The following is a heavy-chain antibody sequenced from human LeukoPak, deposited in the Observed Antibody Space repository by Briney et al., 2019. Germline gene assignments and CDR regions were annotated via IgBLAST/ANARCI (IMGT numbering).Heavy chain of an antibody. CDR2: IGDSGSTK. V-gene: IGHV3-48*03. Sequence: GGSLRLSCAASGFTFSSFEMNWVRQAPGKGLEWISYIGDSGSTKYYADSVKGRFTISRDNAKNSLFLQMNSLRAEDTAVYYCAKTLYYSDSSGYAYWGQGTLVTVSS. CDR3: AKTLYYSDSSGYAY. CDR1: GFTFSSFE. D-gene: IGHD3-22*01. J-gene: IGHJ4*02.